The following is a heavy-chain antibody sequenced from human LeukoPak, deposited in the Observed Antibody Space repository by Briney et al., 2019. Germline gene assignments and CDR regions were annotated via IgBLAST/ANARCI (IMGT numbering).Heavy chain of an antibody. Sequence: PGRSLRLSCAASGFTFSSYGMHWVRQAPGKGLEWVAVISYDGSNKYYADSVKGRFTISRDNSKSTLYLQMNSLRAEDTAVYYCAKDFDYWGQGTLVTVSS. CDR1: GFTFSSYG. CDR3: AKDFDY. J-gene: IGHJ4*02. V-gene: IGHV3-30*18. CDR2: ISYDGSNK.